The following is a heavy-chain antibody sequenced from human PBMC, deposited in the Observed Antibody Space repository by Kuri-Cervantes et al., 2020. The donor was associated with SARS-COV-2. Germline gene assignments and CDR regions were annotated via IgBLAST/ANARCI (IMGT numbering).Heavy chain of an antibody. D-gene: IGHD3-10*01. J-gene: IGHJ6*03. CDR3: ARDLWGSGSPGYYYYMDV. CDR2: INPSGGST. Sequence: ASVKVSCKASGYTLTSYYMHWVRQAPGQGLEWMGIINPSGGSTSYAQKFQGRVTMTRDTSTSTVYMELSSLRSEDTAVYYCARDLWGSGSPGYYYYMDVWGKGTTVTVSS. CDR1: GYTLTSYY. V-gene: IGHV1-46*01.